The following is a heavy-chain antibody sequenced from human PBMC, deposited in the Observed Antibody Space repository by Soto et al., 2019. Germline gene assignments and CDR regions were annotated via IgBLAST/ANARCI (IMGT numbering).Heavy chain of an antibody. Sequence: PGGSLRLSCAASGFTFSSYSMNWVRQAPGKGLEWVSYISSSSSTIYYADSVKGRFTISRDNAKNSLYLQMNSLRAEDTAVYYCGREGGGGKDTIFGVVIIPAGYYYGMDVWGQGTTVTVSS. V-gene: IGHV3-48*01. J-gene: IGHJ6*02. CDR3: GREGGGGKDTIFGVVIIPAGYYYGMDV. CDR2: ISSSSSTI. D-gene: IGHD3-3*01. CDR1: GFTFSSYS.